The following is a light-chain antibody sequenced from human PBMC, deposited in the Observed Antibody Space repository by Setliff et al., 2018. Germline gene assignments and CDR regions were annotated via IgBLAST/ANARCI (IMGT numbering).Light chain of an antibody. CDR2: RNN. V-gene: IGLV1-44*01. CDR1: SSNIGSNT. CDR3: CSYAGSYTSLYV. J-gene: IGLJ1*01. Sequence: QSVLTQPPSASGTPGQRVTISCSGSSSNIGSNTVNWYQRLPGTAPKLLIYRNNQRPSGVPDRFSGSKSGTSASLAISGLQSEDEADYYCCSYAGSYTSLYVFGTGTKVTVL.